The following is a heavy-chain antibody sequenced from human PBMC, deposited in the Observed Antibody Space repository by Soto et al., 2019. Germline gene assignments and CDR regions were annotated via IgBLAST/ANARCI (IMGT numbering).Heavy chain of an antibody. D-gene: IGHD1-7*01. V-gene: IGHV3-15*01. CDR3: TTVSYSWNYAFDY. Sequence: XGSLRLSCAASGFTFSNAWMSWVRQAPGKGLEWVGRIKSKTDGGTTDYAAPVKGRFTISRDDSKNTLYLQMNSLKTEDTAVYYCTTVSYSWNYAFDYWGQGTLVTVSS. CDR2: IKSKTDGGTT. CDR1: GFTFSNAW. J-gene: IGHJ4*02.